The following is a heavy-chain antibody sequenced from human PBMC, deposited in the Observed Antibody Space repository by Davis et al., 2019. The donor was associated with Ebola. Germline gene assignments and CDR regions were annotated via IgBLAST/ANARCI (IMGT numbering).Heavy chain of an antibody. CDR2: IKQDGSEK. CDR3: ARVREYGMDV. J-gene: IGHJ6*04. D-gene: IGHD1-26*01. V-gene: IGHV3-7*01. CDR1: GFTFSNAW. Sequence: GESLKISCAASGFTFSNAWMSWVRQAPGKGLEWVANIKQDGSEKYYVDSVKGRFTISRDNAKNSLYLQMNSLRAEDTAVYYCARVREYGMDVWGKGTTVTVSS.